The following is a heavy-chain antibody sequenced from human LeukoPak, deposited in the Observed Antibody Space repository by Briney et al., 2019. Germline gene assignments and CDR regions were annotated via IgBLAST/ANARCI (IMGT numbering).Heavy chain of an antibody. CDR3: ARGLDGGIPDY. CDR2: IYSRGST. D-gene: IGHD3-16*01. CDR1: GLTVSSNY. V-gene: IGHV3-66*01. J-gene: IGHJ4*02. Sequence: GGSLRLTCAASGLTVSSNYMSWVRQAPGRGREWVSVIYSRGSTYYADSVKGRFTISRDNSKNTLYLQMNSLRAEDTAVYYCARGLDGGIPDYWGQGTLVTVSS.